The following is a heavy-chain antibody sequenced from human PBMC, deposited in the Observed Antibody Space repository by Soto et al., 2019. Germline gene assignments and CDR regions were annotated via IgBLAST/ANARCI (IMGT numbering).Heavy chain of an antibody. Sequence: SETLSLTCAVSGGSISSSNWWSWVRQPPGKGLEWIGEIYHSGSTNYNPSLKSRVTISVDKSKNQFSLKLSSVTAADTAVYYCARGTVHLIAAAGNGWFDPWGQGTLVTVSS. V-gene: IGHV4-4*02. CDR3: ARGTVHLIAAAGNGWFDP. CDR1: GGSISSSNW. J-gene: IGHJ5*02. D-gene: IGHD6-13*01. CDR2: IYHSGST.